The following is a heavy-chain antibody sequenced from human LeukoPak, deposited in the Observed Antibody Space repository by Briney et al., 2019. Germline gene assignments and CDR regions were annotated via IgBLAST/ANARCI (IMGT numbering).Heavy chain of an antibody. Sequence: ASVKLSCTASGYTFTSYAMSWVRQAPGQGLEWMGWISGCSGNTNYAQKLQGRVTMTTDTSTSTAYMELRSLRSDDTAVYYCARMVTKIGVGKPQLWYFDLWGRGTMVTVS. J-gene: IGHJ2*01. D-gene: IGHD3-22*01. CDR2: ISGCSGNT. CDR3: ARMVTKIGVGKPQLWYFDL. V-gene: IGHV1-18*01. CDR1: GYTFTSYA.